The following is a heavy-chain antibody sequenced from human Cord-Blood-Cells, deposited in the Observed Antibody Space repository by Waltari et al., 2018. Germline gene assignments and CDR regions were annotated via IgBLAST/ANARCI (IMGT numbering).Heavy chain of an antibody. CDR1: GFTFSSYG. Sequence: QVQLVESGGGVVQPGWSLRLSCAASGFTFSSYGMTWVRQAPGKGLEWVAFISYDGSNKYYADSVKGRFTISRDNSKNTLYLQMNSLRAEDTAVYYCAKDHPDNWNYAFDIWGQGTMVTVSS. V-gene: IGHV3-30*18. CDR3: AKDHPDNWNYAFDI. J-gene: IGHJ3*02. D-gene: IGHD1-7*01. CDR2: ISYDGSNK.